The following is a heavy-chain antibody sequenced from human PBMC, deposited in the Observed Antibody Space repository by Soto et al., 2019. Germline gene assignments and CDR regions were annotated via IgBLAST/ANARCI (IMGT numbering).Heavy chain of an antibody. CDR1: GFTFRSYV. V-gene: IGHV3-30*19. J-gene: IGHJ1*01. CDR3: ARWGTTGGLDV. Sequence: QVHLVESGGGVVQPGTSLRVSCVGSGFTFRSYVIHWVRQAPGKGLEWVALTSYDGSDKYYGDSVRGRFTISRDNSRNTVDLQMDSLSLEHTALYYCARWGTTGGLDVWGQGTLVSVSS. D-gene: IGHD3-16*01. CDR2: TSYDGSDK.